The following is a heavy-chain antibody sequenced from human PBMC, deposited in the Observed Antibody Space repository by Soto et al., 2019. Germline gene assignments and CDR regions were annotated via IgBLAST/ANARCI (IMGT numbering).Heavy chain of an antibody. CDR2: INAYNGNT. Sequence: QVQLVQSGAEVKNPGASVKVSCKASGYRFTSYGIGWVRQAPGQGLEWMGWINAYNGNTNDAQNLQGRVTLTTDTSTSTAYMELRSLRSNDTAVYYCAMVDVYVTPSPQDVWGQGTTVTVSS. D-gene: IGHD3-16*01. CDR3: AMVDVYVTPSPQDV. J-gene: IGHJ6*02. V-gene: IGHV1-18*01. CDR1: GYRFTSYG.